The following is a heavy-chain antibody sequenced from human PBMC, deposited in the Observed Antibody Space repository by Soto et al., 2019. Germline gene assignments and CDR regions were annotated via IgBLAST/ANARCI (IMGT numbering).Heavy chain of an antibody. D-gene: IGHD2-15*01. Sequence: GGSVRLSCAASGFTFSDYYMSWIRQAPGKGLEWFSYISTSGSTIYYADSVKGRFTISRDNAKNSLYLQMNSLRAEDTAVYYCARSAGLLRPYYFGYWGQGTLVTVSS. CDR3: ARSAGLLRPYYFGY. CDR2: ISTSGSTI. J-gene: IGHJ4*02. CDR1: GFTFSDYY. V-gene: IGHV3-11*01.